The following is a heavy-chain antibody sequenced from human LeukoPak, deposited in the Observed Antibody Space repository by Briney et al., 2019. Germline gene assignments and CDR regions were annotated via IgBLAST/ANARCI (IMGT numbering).Heavy chain of an antibody. V-gene: IGHV3-30*04. CDR3: ARVHTERASLPPFDH. CDR2: IAYDGSSK. J-gene: IGHJ4*02. CDR1: EFTFRTYA. D-gene: IGHD1-26*01. Sequence: PGESLRLSCEASEFTFRTYAMHWVRQAPGKGLEWVALIAYDGSSKYYADSVRGRFSISRDNSMNTLYLEMNSLRRDDTAVYFCARVHTERASLPPFDHWGQGSLVTVSS.